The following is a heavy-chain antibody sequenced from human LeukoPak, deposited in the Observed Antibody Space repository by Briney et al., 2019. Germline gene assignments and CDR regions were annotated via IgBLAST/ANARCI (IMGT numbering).Heavy chain of an antibody. D-gene: IGHD6-13*01. CDR1: GYIFTGYY. Sequence: EASVKVSCKASGYIFTGYYMHWVRQAPGQGLEWMGWINPNSGGTNYAQKFQGRVTMTRDTSISTAYMELSRLRSDDTAVYYCARVRAAAGDNWFDPWGQGTLVTVSS. V-gene: IGHV1-2*02. CDR3: ARVRAAAGDNWFDP. J-gene: IGHJ5*02. CDR2: INPNSGGT.